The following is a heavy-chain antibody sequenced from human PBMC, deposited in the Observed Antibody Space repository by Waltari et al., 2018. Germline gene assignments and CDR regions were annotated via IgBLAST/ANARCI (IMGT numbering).Heavy chain of an antibody. CDR3: AREDSSSSRGEAFDI. CDR2: IYTSGST. CDR1: GSSISSYY. V-gene: IGHV4-4*07. D-gene: IGHD6-6*01. Sequence: QVQLQESGPGLVKPSETLSLTCTVSGSSISSYYWSWIRQPAGKGLEWIGRIYTSGSTNYNPSLKSRVTMSVDTSKNQFSLKLSSVTAADTAVYYCAREDSSSSRGEAFDIWGQGTMVTVSS. J-gene: IGHJ3*02.